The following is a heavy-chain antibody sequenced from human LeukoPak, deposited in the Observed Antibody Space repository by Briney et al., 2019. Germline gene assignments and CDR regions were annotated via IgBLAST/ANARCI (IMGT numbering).Heavy chain of an antibody. J-gene: IGHJ5*02. CDR3: ARHPQWLVGWFDP. D-gene: IGHD6-19*01. V-gene: IGHV4-39*01. Sequence: PSETLSLTCTVSGGSISSGSYYWSWIRQPAGKGLEWIGSIYHSGSTYYNPSLKSRVTISVDTSKNQSSLKLSSVTAADTAVYYCARHPQWLVGWFDPWGQGTLVTVSS. CDR2: IYHSGST. CDR1: GGSISSGSYY.